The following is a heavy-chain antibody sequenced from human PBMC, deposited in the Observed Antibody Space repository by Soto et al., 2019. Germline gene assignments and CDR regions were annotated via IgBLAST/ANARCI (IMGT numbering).Heavy chain of an antibody. V-gene: IGHV4-28*01. Sequence: PSETLSLTCAVSRYSIRSSNWWAWIRQPPGKGLEWIGYIYYTGNTYYNPSLKSRVTMSVDMSKNQFSLNPSSVTAVDTAIYYCATLGTSYKRNGMDVWGQGTTVTVSS. D-gene: IGHD3-10*01. CDR3: ATLGTSYKRNGMDV. CDR1: RYSIRSSNW. J-gene: IGHJ6*02. CDR2: IYYTGNT.